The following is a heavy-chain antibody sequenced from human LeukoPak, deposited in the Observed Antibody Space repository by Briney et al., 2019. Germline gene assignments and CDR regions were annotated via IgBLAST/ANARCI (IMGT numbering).Heavy chain of an antibody. V-gene: IGHV3-33*06. CDR2: IWYDGSNK. Sequence: PGGSLRLSCAASGFTFSSYGMHWVRQAPGKGLEWVAVIWYDGSNKYYADSVKGRFTISRDNSKNTLYLQMNSLRAEDTAVYYCAKDPYDSSGNDWFDPWGQGTLVTVSS. CDR1: GFTFSSYG. CDR3: AKDPYDSSGNDWFDP. D-gene: IGHD3-22*01. J-gene: IGHJ5*02.